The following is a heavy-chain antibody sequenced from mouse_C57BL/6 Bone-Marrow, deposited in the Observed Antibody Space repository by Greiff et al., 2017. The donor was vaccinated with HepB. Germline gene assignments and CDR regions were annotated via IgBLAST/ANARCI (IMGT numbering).Heavy chain of an antibody. Sequence: QVHVKQSGAELARPGASVKMSCKASGYTFTSYTMHWVKQRPGQGLEWIGYINPSSGYTKYNQKFKDKATLTEDKSSSTAYMQLSSLTSEDSAVYYCARDYDGSSHWYFDVWGTGTTVTVSS. J-gene: IGHJ1*03. CDR3: ARDYDGSSHWYFDV. V-gene: IGHV1-4*01. CDR2: INPSSGYT. D-gene: IGHD1-1*01. CDR1: GYTFTSYT.